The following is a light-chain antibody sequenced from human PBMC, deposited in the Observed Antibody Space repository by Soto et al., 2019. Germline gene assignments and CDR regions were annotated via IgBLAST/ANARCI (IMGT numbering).Light chain of an antibody. CDR3: QQYNSYSPWT. J-gene: IGKJ1*01. V-gene: IGKV1-5*01. Sequence: DIQMTQSPSTLSASVGDRVTITCRASQSISSWLAWYQQKPGKAPTLLIYDASSLESGVPSRFSGSGSGTEFTLTISSLQPDDFATYYCQQYNSYSPWTFGPGTKVDIK. CDR1: QSISSW. CDR2: DAS.